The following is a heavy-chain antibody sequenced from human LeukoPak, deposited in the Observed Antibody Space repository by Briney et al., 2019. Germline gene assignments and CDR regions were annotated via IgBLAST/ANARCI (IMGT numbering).Heavy chain of an antibody. D-gene: IGHD3-16*01. V-gene: IGHV4-59*01. CDR2: MDYSGST. CDR3: ARGGAVGDSFDH. CDR1: GASISSYY. J-gene: IGHJ4*02. Sequence: SETLSLTCAVSGASISSYYWSWIRQPPGKGLEWIGYMDYSGSTNYNPSLKSPVTISVDTSKNQLSLKLSSVTAADTAVYYCARGGAVGDSFDHWGQGTLVSVSS.